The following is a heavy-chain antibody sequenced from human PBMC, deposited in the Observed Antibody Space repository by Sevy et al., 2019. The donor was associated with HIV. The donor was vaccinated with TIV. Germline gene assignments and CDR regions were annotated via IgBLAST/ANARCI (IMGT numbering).Heavy chain of an antibody. CDR2: IQYDGSNK. CDR1: GFSFSSYG. J-gene: IGHJ4*02. D-gene: IGHD2-15*01. CDR3: VKDGGGRGGDH. V-gene: IGHV3-30*02. Sequence: GGSLRLSCAASGFSFSSYGMHWVRQAPGKGLEWMSYIQYDGSNKDYGDSVKGRFTISRDNSKNTLYLQMNSLRVEDTAVYYCVKDGGGRGGDHWGQGTLVTVSS.